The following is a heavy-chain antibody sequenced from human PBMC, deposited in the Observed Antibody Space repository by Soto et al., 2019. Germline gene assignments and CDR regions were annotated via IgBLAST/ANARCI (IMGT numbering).Heavy chain of an antibody. CDR3: ARVFSDSSSFFDP. V-gene: IGHV4-31*01. CDR1: GGSISSGGYY. D-gene: IGHD6-13*01. CDR2: IYYSGST. J-gene: IGHJ5*02. Sequence: QVQLQESGPGLVKPSQTLSLTCTVSGGSISSGGYYWSWIRQHPGKGLEGIGYIYYSGSTYYNPSPTSLLTISVATSKNQFSLKLSSVTAADTAVYYCARVFSDSSSFFDPWGQGTLVTVSS.